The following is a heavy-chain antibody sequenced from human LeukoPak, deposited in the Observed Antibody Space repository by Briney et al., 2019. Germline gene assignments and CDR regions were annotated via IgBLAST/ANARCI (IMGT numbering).Heavy chain of an antibody. Sequence: PGGSLRLSCAASGFTFSSYGMHWVRQAPGKGLEWVAVIWYDGSNKYYADSVKGRSTISRDNSKNTLYLQMNSLRAEDTAVYYCARSPQGRLRYFDWLLQPLDYWGQGTLVTVSS. CDR3: ARSPQGRLRYFDWLLQPLDY. D-gene: IGHD3-9*01. J-gene: IGHJ4*02. CDR1: GFTFSSYG. V-gene: IGHV3-33*01. CDR2: IWYDGSNK.